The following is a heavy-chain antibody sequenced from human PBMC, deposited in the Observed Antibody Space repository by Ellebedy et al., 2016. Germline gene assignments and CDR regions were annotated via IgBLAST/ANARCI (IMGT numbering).Heavy chain of an antibody. CDR2: IKNDESEK. CDR1: GFTFSTYG. D-gene: IGHD3-10*01. CDR3: ARYGLSGTFDY. Sequence: GGSLRLSCRASGFTFSTYGMHWVRQAPGQGLEWVANIKNDESEKYFVDSVKGRFTISRDNAKNSVYLQMSSLRAEDTAVYYCARYGLSGTFDYWGQGTPVTVSS. J-gene: IGHJ4*02. V-gene: IGHV3-7*03.